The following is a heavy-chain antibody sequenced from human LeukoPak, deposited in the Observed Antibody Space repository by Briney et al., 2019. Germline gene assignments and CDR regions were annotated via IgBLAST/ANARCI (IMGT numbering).Heavy chain of an antibody. J-gene: IGHJ4*02. CDR2: ISGSGGST. CDR1: GFTFSSYA. V-gene: IGHV3-23*01. D-gene: IGHD2-15*01. CDR3: AKDLCSGGSCYVADY. Sequence: GGSLRLSCAASGFTFSSYAMSWVRQALGKGLEWVSAISGSGGSTYYADSVKGRFTVSRDNSKNTLYLQMNSLRAEDTAVYYCAKDLCSGGSCYVADYWGQGTLVTVSS.